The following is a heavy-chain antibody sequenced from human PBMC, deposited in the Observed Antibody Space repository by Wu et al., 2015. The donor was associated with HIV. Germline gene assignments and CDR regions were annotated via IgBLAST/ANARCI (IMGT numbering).Heavy chain of an antibody. J-gene: IGHJ5*01. CDR1: QYTFINYD. V-gene: IGHV1-8*01. CDR3: TKEAPRTTAKEVGGYTWLRPVRADPGNLGPRLRPNASKPNGPKVRGFPSPVDDS. Sequence: QVQLVQSGAEVTEPGASVMVSCKASQYTFINYDVHWVRQAAGQGLEWMGWINPKKLVTQANSQELPGQEHFDQGNTSIKSTAYMELSSLRNLKDTAVFYCTKEAPRTTAKEVGGYTWLRPVRADPGNLGPRLRPNASKPNGPKVRGFPSPVDDS. CDR2: INPKKLVT. D-gene: IGHD5-12*01.